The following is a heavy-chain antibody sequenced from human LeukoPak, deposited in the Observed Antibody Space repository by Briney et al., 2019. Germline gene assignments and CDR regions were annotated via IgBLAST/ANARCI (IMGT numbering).Heavy chain of an antibody. CDR3: ARGRCRNSGCRPYLDY. D-gene: IGHD2/OR15-2a*01. V-gene: IGHV4-39*07. J-gene: IGHJ4*02. CDR2: IYYSGST. CDR1: GGSISSTSYY. Sequence: PAETLSLTCTVSGGSISSTSYYWGWIRQPPGKGLEWIGSIYYSGSTYYNPSLKSRVTISVDTSKNQFSLNLRSVTAEDTGIYYCARGRCRNSGCRPYLDYWGQGTQVTVSS.